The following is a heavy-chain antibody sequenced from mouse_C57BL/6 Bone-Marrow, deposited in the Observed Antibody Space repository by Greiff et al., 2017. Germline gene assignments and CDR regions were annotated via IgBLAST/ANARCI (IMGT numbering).Heavy chain of an antibody. Sequence: EVKLQQSGAELVRPGASVKLSCTASGFNITDYYMHWVKQRPEQGLEWIGRIDPEDGDTDYAPKFQGKATMTADTSSNTAYLQLSSLTSEDTAVYYCTRCGNYFYAMDYWGQGTSVTVSS. CDR1: GFNITDYY. J-gene: IGHJ4*01. CDR3: TRCGNYFYAMDY. CDR2: IDPEDGDT. D-gene: IGHD2-1*01. V-gene: IGHV14-1*01.